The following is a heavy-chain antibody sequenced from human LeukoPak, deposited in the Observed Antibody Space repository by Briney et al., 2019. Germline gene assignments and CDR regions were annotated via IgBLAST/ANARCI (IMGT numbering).Heavy chain of an antibody. J-gene: IGHJ3*02. D-gene: IGHD6-13*01. CDR2: ISYDGSNK. V-gene: IGHV3-30*01. Sequence: GGSLRLSCAASGFTFSSYAMHWVRQAPGKGLEWVAVISYDGSNKYYADSVKGRFTISRDNSKNTLYLQMNSLRAEDTAVYYCARDRAPTAAHYAFDIWGQGTMVTVSS. CDR1: GFTFSSYA. CDR3: ARDRAPTAAHYAFDI.